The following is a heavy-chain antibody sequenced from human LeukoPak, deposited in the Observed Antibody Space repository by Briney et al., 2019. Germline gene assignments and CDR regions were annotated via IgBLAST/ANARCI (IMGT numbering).Heavy chain of an antibody. CDR3: ARHGVEGYNGAFHI. CDR2: IYPGDSDS. J-gene: IGHJ3*02. Sequence: GESLKISCKASGHIFTNYWIAWVRQMPGKGLEWMEIIYPGDSDSRYSPSFRGHVTISADKSISTAYLQWSSLKASDTAMYYCARHGVEGYNGAFHIWGQGTMVTVSS. D-gene: IGHD5-24*01. V-gene: IGHV5-51*01. CDR1: GHIFTNYW.